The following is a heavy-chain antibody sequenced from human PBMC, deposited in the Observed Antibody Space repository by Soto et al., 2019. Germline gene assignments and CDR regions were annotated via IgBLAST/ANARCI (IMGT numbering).Heavy chain of an antibody. J-gene: IGHJ5*02. D-gene: IGHD6-13*01. CDR1: EFSFSTFA. V-gene: IGHV3-30-3*01. CDR3: ARDAVPAAGTYWAANWFDP. Sequence: QGQLVESGGGVVQPGRSLRLSCTGSEFSFSTFAIHWVRQVPGKGLEWVAVISYDGNNNNYRDSVKGRFTISRDNSKNTVYLQISSLRAEDAALYYCARDAVPAAGTYWAANWFDPWGQGTLVTVSS. CDR2: ISYDGNNN.